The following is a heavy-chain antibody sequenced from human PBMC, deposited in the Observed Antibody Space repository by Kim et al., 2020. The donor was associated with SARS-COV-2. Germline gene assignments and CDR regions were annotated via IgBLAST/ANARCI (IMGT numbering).Heavy chain of an antibody. CDR3: AREGLSATVTSPET. Sequence: GGSLRLSCAGSGFTVSKNYMSWVRQAPGKGLEWVSVIYPGGTTYYADSVKDRFTISRDNFENTLFLQMHSLRAEDTAVYYCAREGLSATVTSPETWGQGSLVTVSS. CDR2: IYPGGTT. J-gene: IGHJ4*02. V-gene: IGHV3-66*01. D-gene: IGHD4-17*01. CDR1: GFTVSKNY.